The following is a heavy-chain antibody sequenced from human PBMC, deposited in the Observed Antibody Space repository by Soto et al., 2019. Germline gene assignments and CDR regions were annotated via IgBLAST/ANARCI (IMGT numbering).Heavy chain of an antibody. CDR1: GASISSGDHF. CDR3: AGGRHSIWGTYLSGWFDP. CDR2: IHYSGIT. V-gene: IGHV4-30-4*01. D-gene: IGHD3-16*02. J-gene: IGHJ5*02. Sequence: PSETLSLTCSVSGASISSGDHFWNWIRHPPGKGLEWIGNIHYSGITDYNPSLKSRLTMSVDTSKNQFSLKLSSVTAADTAVYFCAGGRHSIWGTYLSGWFDPWGQGNLVTVSS.